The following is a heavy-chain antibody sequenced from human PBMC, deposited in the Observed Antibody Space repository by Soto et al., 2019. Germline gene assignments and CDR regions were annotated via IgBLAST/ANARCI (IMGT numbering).Heavy chain of an antibody. J-gene: IGHJ6*02. V-gene: IGHV3-23*01. CDR3: VKPPVITASYYYYDMDV. CDR2: ISGAGDET. Sequence: EVQLLESGGNLINRGGSLGLSCAASGFSFRTYALSWVRQAPGKGLKWVATISGAGDETYYADSVKGRFTISRDNSKNTVFLQMNSLRDEDTAVYYCVKPPVITASYYYYDMDVWGQGTTVTVSS. D-gene: IGHD4-4*01. CDR1: GFSFRTYA.